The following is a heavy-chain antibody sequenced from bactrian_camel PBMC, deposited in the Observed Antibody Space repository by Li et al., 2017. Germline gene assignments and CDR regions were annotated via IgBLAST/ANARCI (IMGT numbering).Heavy chain of an antibody. CDR2: INSDGQI. Sequence: HVQLVESGGGLVKAGGSLTLRCEYSYTHEKYCMGWFRQAPGKKREGVAAINSDGQIVYSDSVKGRFTISRDYGERSVILQMTDLRPEDSALYTCAADRQPGIIPSRWLWDIGYTFWGQGTQVTVS. CDR3: AADRQPGIIPSRWLWDIGYTF. V-gene: IGHV3S56*01. J-gene: IGHJ4*01. D-gene: IGHD2*01. CDR1: YTHEKYC.